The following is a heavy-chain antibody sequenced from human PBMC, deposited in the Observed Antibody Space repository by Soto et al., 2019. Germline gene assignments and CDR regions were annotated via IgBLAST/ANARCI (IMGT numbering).Heavy chain of an antibody. V-gene: IGHV3-53*01. CDR2: IYGGGTT. CDR3: VQTTGWPGFDF. Sequence: VQLVESGGGLIQPGGSLRLSCAASGFTVGSKYMTWVRQAPGKGLEWVSVIYGGGTTYYADSVKGRFTISRDNSKNTLYLQVNSLRAEDTAVYYCVQTTGWPGFDFWGQGTLVTVSS. CDR1: GFTVGSKY. J-gene: IGHJ4*02. D-gene: IGHD6-19*01.